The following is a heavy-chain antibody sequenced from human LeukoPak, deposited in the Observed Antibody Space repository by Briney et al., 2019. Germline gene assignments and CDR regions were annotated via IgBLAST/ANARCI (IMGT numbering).Heavy chain of an antibody. Sequence: GGSLRLSCAASGFTFSSYSMNWVRQAPGKGLEWVSYISSSSSTIYYADSVKGRFTISRDNAKNSLYLQMNSLRAEDTAVYYCASSIFSSSWYYFDYWGQGTLVTVSS. CDR1: GFTFSSYS. V-gene: IGHV3-48*01. D-gene: IGHD6-13*01. J-gene: IGHJ4*02. CDR3: ASSIFSSSWYYFDY. CDR2: ISSSSSTI.